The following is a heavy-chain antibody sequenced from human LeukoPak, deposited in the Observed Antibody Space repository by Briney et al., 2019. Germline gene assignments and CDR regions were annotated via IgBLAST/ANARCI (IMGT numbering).Heavy chain of an antibody. D-gene: IGHD3-3*01. Sequence: GGSLRLSCAASGFIFTNYFMSWVRQAPGKGLEWVASIKYDGSEKYYVDSVRGRFTISRDNTMNSLYLQMSSLRAEDTAVYYCATDRGWRTSGYYLYYFEYWGQGTLVTYSS. CDR1: GFIFTNYF. J-gene: IGHJ4*02. CDR2: IKYDGSEK. CDR3: ATDRGWRTSGYYLYYFEY. V-gene: IGHV3-7*01.